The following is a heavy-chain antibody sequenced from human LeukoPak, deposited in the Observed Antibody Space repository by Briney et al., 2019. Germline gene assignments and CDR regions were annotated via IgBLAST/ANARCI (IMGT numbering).Heavy chain of an antibody. V-gene: IGHV3-23*03. Sequence: PGGSLRLSCAASGFTFSSYAMSWVRQAPGKGLEWVSVIYSAGGTYYADSVKGRFTISRDSSKNTLYLQMNSLRAEDTAVYYCTALHYFGSGSSWGQGTLVTVS. CDR2: IYSAGGT. CDR1: GFTFSSYA. D-gene: IGHD3-10*01. J-gene: IGHJ5*02. CDR3: TALHYFGSGSS.